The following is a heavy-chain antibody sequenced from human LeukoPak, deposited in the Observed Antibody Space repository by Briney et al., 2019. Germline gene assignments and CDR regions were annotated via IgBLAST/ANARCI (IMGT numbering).Heavy chain of an antibody. D-gene: IGHD2-2*01. Sequence: GASVKVSCKASGYTFTGYYMHGVRQAPGQGLEWMGWINPNSGGTNYAQKFQGRVTMTRDTSISTAYMELSRLRSDDTAVYYCARDHCSSTSCYARIDYWGQGTLVTVSS. V-gene: IGHV1-2*02. CDR2: INPNSGGT. J-gene: IGHJ4*02. CDR3: ARDHCSSTSCYARIDY. CDR1: GYTFTGYY.